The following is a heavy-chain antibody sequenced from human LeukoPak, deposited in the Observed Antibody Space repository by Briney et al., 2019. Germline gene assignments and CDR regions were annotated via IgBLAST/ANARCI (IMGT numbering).Heavy chain of an antibody. CDR1: GYTFTSYG. CDR3: AGGGSSSNMDV. Sequence: ASVKVSCKASGYTFTSYGISWVRQAPGQGLEWMGWINPNSGGTNYAQKFQGRVTMTRDTSIGTAYMELSRLRSDDTAVYYCAGGGSSSNMDVWGKGTTVTISS. D-gene: IGHD3-16*01. CDR2: INPNSGGT. V-gene: IGHV1-2*02. J-gene: IGHJ6*03.